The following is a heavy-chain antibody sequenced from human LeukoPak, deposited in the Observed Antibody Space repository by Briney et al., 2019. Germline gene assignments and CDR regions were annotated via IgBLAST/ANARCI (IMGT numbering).Heavy chain of an antibody. J-gene: IGHJ4*02. D-gene: IGHD6-19*01. V-gene: IGHV3-48*01. Sequence: PGGSLRLSCAASGFTFSSYNKNWVRQAPGKGLEWVSYISSSLSTIYYADSVKGRFTISRDNAKNSLYLQMNSLRAEDTAVYYCAKSPVSSGWHSDFWGQGTRVTVSS. CDR1: GFTFSSYN. CDR3: AKSPVSSGWHSDF. CDR2: ISSSLSTI.